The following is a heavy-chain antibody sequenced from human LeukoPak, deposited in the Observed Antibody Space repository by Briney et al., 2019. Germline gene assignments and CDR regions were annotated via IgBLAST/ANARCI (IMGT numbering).Heavy chain of an antibody. J-gene: IGHJ3*02. Sequence: GGSLSLSCAAAGFTFSNYWMLWVRQAPGKGLMWVSRINGVGSSTEYADSVKGRFTISRDNAKSTLSLQMNSLTAEDTAVYFCTKGAYVSGWYGDSFDIWGQGTMVTVSS. CDR3: TKGAYVSGWYGDSFDI. CDR2: INGVGSST. D-gene: IGHD6-19*01. CDR1: GFTFSNYW. V-gene: IGHV3-74*01.